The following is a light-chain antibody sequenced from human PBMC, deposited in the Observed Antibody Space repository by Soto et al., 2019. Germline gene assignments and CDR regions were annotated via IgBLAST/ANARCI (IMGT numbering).Light chain of an antibody. Sequence: IVWPSSPETLSFTPVERAQLSCSSSQRVSSDSLAWYQQQPGQAPRLLIYDTSTRATAIPVRFSGSGSGTEFNLNISSLQSEDFAVYLCHQYNQWPTVGQGTKVEI. V-gene: IGKV3-15*01. CDR3: HQYNQWPT. J-gene: IGKJ1*01. CDR2: DTS. CDR1: QRVSSD.